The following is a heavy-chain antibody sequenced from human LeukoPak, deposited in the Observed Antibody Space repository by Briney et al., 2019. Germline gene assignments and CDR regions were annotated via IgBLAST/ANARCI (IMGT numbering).Heavy chain of an antibody. CDR1: GFTFSNAW. J-gene: IGHJ4*02. CDR2: IKSKTDGGTT. Sequence: GGSLRLSCAASGFTFSNAWMSWVRQAPGKGLEWVGRIKSKTDGGTTDYAAPVKGRFTISRDDSKNTLYLQMNSLKTEDTAVYYCTTDASIAAKREFKDYWGQGTLVTVSS. V-gene: IGHV3-15*01. D-gene: IGHD6-13*01. CDR3: TTDASIAAKREFKDY.